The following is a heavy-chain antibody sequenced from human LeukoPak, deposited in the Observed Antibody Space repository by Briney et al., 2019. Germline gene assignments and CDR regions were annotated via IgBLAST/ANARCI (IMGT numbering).Heavy chain of an antibody. Sequence: GGSLKPSCAASDFTFTSNAMSWVRKAPGKGLEWFSAISGSGGSTYYADSVKGRFTISRDNSKNTLYLQMNSLRAEDTAVYYCAKGIDYGDYVLAYWGQGTLVTVSS. CDR3: AKGIDYGDYVLAY. CDR1: DFTFTSNA. V-gene: IGHV3-23*01. D-gene: IGHD4-17*01. J-gene: IGHJ4*02. CDR2: ISGSGGST.